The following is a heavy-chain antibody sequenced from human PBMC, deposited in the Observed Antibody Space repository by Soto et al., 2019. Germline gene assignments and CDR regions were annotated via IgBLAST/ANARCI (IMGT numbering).Heavy chain of an antibody. V-gene: IGHV4-30-2*01. D-gene: IGHD3-16*01. CDR3: ARLNRLRNDAFDI. CDR2: IYHGGST. CDR1: GGSISSDYYP. Sequence: QVQLQESGSGLVKPSETLSLTCAVSGGSISSDYYPWSWIRQPPGKDLEWIGYIYHGGSTYYNPSLRSRVTLSVDTFKSHFSLRLTSVTAADTAVYSCARLNRLRNDAFDIWGQGTLVAVSS. J-gene: IGHJ3*02.